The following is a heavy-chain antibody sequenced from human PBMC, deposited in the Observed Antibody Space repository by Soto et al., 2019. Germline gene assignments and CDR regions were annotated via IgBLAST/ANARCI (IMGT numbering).Heavy chain of an antibody. D-gene: IGHD1-1*01. Sequence: SETLSLTCTVSGGSISSYYWSWIRQPPGKGLEWIGYIYYSGSTNYNPSLKSRVTISVDTSKNQFSLKLSSVTAADTAVYYCARQGTTGTTLVFDPWGQGTLVTVSS. J-gene: IGHJ5*02. CDR1: GGSISSYY. V-gene: IGHV4-59*08. CDR3: ARQGTTGTTLVFDP. CDR2: IYYSGST.